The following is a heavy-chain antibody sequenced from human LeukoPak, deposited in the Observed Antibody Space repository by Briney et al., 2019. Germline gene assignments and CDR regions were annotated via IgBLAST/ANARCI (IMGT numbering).Heavy chain of an antibody. V-gene: IGHV3-74*03. CDR3: ARSIGSPTDY. J-gene: IGHJ4*02. CDR1: GFTFSSSW. CDR2: INSDGSST. Sequence: PGGSLCRSCAASGFTFSSSWMHWVRQAPGMGLVWVSRINSDGSSTTYADSVKGRFTIYRDNAKNTLFLQMNSLRAEDTAVYYCARSIGSPTDYCGQGTLVTVCS. D-gene: IGHD6-13*01.